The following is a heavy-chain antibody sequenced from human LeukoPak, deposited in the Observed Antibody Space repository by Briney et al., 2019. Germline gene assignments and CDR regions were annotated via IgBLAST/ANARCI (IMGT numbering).Heavy chain of an antibody. J-gene: IGHJ1*01. Sequence: GGSPRLSCAASGFTFSSYGMHWVRQAPGKGLEWVAVVSYDGINKYYADSVKGRFTISRDNSKNTLYLQMNSLRAEDTAVYYCAKVLRYSSGSEYFQHWGQGTLVTVSS. CDR2: VSYDGINK. D-gene: IGHD6-19*01. CDR3: AKVLRYSSGSEYFQH. CDR1: GFTFSSYG. V-gene: IGHV3-30*18.